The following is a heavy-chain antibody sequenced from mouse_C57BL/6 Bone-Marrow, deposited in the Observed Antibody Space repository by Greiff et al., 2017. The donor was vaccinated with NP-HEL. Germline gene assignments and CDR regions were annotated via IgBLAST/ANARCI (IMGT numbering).Heavy chain of an antibody. D-gene: IGHD2-2*01. CDR1: GYTFTSYW. V-gene: IGHV1-64*01. CDR3: ARSNGYPYWYFDV. Sequence: QVQLKQPGAELVKPGASVKLSCKASGYTFTSYWMHWVKQRPGQGLEWIGMIHPNSGSTNYNEKFMRKATLTVDKSSSTSYRQLSSLTSEDSAVYYCARSNGYPYWYFDVWGTGTTVTVSS. J-gene: IGHJ1*03. CDR2: IHPNSGST.